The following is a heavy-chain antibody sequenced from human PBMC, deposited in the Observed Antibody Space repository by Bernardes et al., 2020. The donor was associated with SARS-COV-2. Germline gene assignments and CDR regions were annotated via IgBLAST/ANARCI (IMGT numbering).Heavy chain of an antibody. CDR1: GFTFRTYD. CDR3: SRGLLRRASHDTFDI. CDR2: IGTAGDT. V-gene: IGHV3-13*04. J-gene: IGHJ3*02. D-gene: IGHD3-3*01. Sequence: GGSLRLSCAASGFTFRTYDMHWVRQTTGKGLEWVSGIGTAGDTYYADTVKGRFTISREDAENSLYLQMDSLRAGDTAVYYCSRGLLRRASHDTFDIWGQGTMVAVSS.